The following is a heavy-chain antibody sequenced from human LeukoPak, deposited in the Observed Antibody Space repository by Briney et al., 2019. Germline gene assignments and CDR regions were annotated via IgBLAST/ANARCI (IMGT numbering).Heavy chain of an antibody. Sequence: SQTLSLTCTVSGGSISSGSYYWSWIRQPAGKGLEWIGRIYTSGSTNYNPSLKSRVTISLDTSKNQFSLKVSSVTAADTAVYYCAREDYSTYVLFDYWGQGTLVTVSS. CDR3: AREDYSTYVLFDY. V-gene: IGHV4-61*02. CDR2: IYTSGST. J-gene: IGHJ4*02. D-gene: IGHD4-11*01. CDR1: GGSISSGSYY.